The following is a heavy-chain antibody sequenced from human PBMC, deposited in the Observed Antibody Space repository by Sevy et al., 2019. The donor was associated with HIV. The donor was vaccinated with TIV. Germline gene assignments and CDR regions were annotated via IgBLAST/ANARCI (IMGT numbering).Heavy chain of an antibody. CDR1: GGSFSNSD. Sequence: ASVKVSCKVSGGSFSNSDVIWVRQAPGQGLEWMGRIIPRFGTANYAQRFQGRVTITADESTRTVFIELSRLRSEDTALFYCARVGGAREGYDYVGSSFIDHWGQGTLVTVSS. D-gene: IGHD3-16*01. CDR2: IIPRFGTA. J-gene: IGHJ4*02. CDR3: ARVGGAREGYDYVGSSFIDH. V-gene: IGHV1-69*13.